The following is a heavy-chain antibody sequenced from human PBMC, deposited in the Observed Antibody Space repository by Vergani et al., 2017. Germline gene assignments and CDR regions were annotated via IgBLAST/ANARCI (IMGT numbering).Heavy chain of an antibody. D-gene: IGHD6-13*01. CDR1: GITFKNAW. CDR3: ARVIAAAGKEWFDP. CDR2: INHGGIT. V-gene: IGHV4-34*01. Sequence: VQVVESGGGLIKPGGSLRLSCVVSGITFKNAWINWVRQAPGKGLEWIGEINHGGITNYNPSLKSRVTMSIDTSKNQFSLKLSSVTAADTAVYYCARVIAAAGKEWFDPWGQGTLVTVSS. J-gene: IGHJ5*02.